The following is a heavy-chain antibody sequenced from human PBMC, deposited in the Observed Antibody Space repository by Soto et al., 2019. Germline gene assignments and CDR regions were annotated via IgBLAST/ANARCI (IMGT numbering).Heavy chain of an antibody. Sequence: QVQLQESGPGLVKPSETLSLTCTVSGASIGNYYWTWIRQSAGKGLEWIGRIYTSGSTNYHPSLKRRITISVDTSRNQFSLKLTSVTAADTAVYYWARQTKYSSSWYDCWGQGTLVTVSS. V-gene: IGHV4-4*07. J-gene: IGHJ5*01. CDR2: IYTSGST. D-gene: IGHD6-13*01. CDR1: GASIGNYY. CDR3: ARQTKYSSSWYDC.